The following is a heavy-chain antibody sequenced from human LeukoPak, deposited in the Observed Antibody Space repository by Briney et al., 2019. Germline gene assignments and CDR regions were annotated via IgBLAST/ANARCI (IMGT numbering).Heavy chain of an antibody. J-gene: IGHJ4*02. D-gene: IGHD6-13*01. CDR1: GYTFTGYY. CDR3: ARDLWRIAPDY. V-gene: IGHV1-2*02. CDR2: INPNSGGT. Sequence: ASVKVSCKASGYTFTGYYMHWVRQAPGQGLEWMGWINPNSGGTNYVQKFQGRVTMTRDTSISTAYMELSRLRSDDTAVYYCARDLWRIAPDYWGQGTLVTVSS.